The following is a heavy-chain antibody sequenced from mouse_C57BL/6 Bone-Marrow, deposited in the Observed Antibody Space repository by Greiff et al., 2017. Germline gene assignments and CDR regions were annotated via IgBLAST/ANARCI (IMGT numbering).Heavy chain of an antibody. CDR2: IDPSDSYT. V-gene: IGHV1-50*01. CDR1: GYTFTSYW. D-gene: IGHD1-1*01. J-gene: IGHJ3*01. Sequence: QVQLQQPGAELVKPGASVKLSCKASGYTFTSYWMQWVKQRPGQGLEWIGEIDPSDSYTNYNQKFKGKATLTVDTSSSTAYMQLSSLTSEVSAVYYCALYYYGSSFSWFAYWGQGTLVTVSA. CDR3: ALYYYGSSFSWFAY.